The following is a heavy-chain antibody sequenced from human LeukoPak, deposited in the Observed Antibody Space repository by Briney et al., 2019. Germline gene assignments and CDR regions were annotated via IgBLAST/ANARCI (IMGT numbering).Heavy chain of an antibody. V-gene: IGHV3-23*01. CDR2: ISGSGGST. Sequence: GGSLRLSCAASGFTFSSYAMSWVRQAPGKGLEWVSAISGSGGSTYYADSVQGRSTISRDNSKSTLCLQMNSLRAEDTAVYYCAKQLGYCSDGSCYFPYWGQGTLVTVSS. CDR1: GFTFSSYA. J-gene: IGHJ4*02. D-gene: IGHD2-15*01. CDR3: AKQLGYCSDGSCYFPY.